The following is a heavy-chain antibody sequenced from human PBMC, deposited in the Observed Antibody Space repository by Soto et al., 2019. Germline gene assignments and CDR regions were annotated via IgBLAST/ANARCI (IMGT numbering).Heavy chain of an antibody. V-gene: IGHV1-69*02. CDR1: GGTFSSYT. Sequence: SVKVSCKASGGTFSSYTISWVRQAPGQGLEWMGRIIPILGIANYAQKFQGRVTITADKSTSTAYMELSSLRSEDTAVYYCASDLRGGPIDYWGQGTLVTVSS. CDR3: ASDLRGGPIDY. D-gene: IGHD3-10*01. CDR2: IIPILGIA. J-gene: IGHJ4*02.